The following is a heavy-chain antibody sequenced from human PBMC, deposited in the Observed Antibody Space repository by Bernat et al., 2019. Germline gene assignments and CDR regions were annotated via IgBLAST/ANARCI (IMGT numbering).Heavy chain of an antibody. CDR3: ARGNSSSHLGYYYYYMDV. V-gene: IGHV4-34*01. D-gene: IGHD6-6*01. J-gene: IGHJ6*03. CDR2: INHSGST. CDR1: GGSFSGYY. Sequence: QVQLQQWGAGLLKPSETLSLTCAVYGGSFSGYYWSWIRQPPGKGLEWIGEINHSGSTNYNPSLKSRVTISVDTSKNQCSLKLSSVTAADTVVYYCARGNSSSHLGYYYYYMDVWGKGTTVTVSS.